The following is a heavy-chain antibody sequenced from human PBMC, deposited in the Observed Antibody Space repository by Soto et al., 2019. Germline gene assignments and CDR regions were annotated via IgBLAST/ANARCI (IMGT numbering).Heavy chain of an antibody. V-gene: IGHV4-59*01. Sequence: SETLSLTCTVSGGSISTYDWSWIRQSPGKGLEWIGCIYYSGSTNYNPSLKSRVTISVDTSKNQFSLKLSSVTAADTAVYYCARVVAATSHYFDYWGQGALVTVSS. CDR2: IYYSGST. CDR3: ARVVAATSHYFDY. D-gene: IGHD2-15*01. CDR1: GGSISTYD. J-gene: IGHJ4*02.